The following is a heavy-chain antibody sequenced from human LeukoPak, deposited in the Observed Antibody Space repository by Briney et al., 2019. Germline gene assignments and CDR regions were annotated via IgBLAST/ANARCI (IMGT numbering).Heavy chain of an antibody. CDR2: INPNSGGT. Sequence: ESSVKVSCKASGYTFTGYYMHWVRQAPGQGLEWMGWINPNSGGTNYAQKFQGRVTMTRDTSISTAYMELSRLRSDDTAVYYCARGTRIAAAGMGYSIYWGQGTLVTVSS. D-gene: IGHD6-13*01. CDR3: ARGTRIAAAGMGYSIY. J-gene: IGHJ4*02. V-gene: IGHV1-2*02. CDR1: GYTFTGYY.